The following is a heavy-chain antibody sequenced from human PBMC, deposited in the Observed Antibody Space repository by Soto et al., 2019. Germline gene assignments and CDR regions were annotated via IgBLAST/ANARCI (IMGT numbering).Heavy chain of an antibody. CDR1: GFTFRCCG. CDR3: ARDGYDATDLRSLDV. J-gene: IGHJ6*02. D-gene: IGHD3-16*01. V-gene: IGHV3-33*01. Sequence: GGSLRLSCTASGFTFRCCGMHWVRQAPGKGLEWLSIIWHDGSKELYADSVKGRFTVSRDNSKNIVYLQMKSVGVDDTAVYYCARDGYDATDLRSLDVWGQGTTVTVAS. CDR2: IWHDGSKE.